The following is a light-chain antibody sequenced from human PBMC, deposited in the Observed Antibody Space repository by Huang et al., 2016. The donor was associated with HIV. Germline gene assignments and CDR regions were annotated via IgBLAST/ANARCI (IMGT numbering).Light chain of an antibody. CDR2: KVT. CDR1: HSLVHSDANPY. V-gene: IGKV2-30*02. Sequence: VVMTQSPLPLPVTLGQPASISCRSSHSLVHSDANPYWNWLQQRPGQPPRRLIYKVTNRDTGVPDRVSGSGSGTDFTLKISRVEAEDVGVCYCMQGTHWAPFGQGTKVEIK. CDR3: MQGTHWAP. J-gene: IGKJ1*01.